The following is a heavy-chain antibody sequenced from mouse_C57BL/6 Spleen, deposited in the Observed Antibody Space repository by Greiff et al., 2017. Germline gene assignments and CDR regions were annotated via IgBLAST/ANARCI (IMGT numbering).Heavy chain of an antibody. CDR3: ADYPSMGY. J-gene: IGHJ4*01. CDR1: GYAFSSSW. CDR2: IYPGDGDT. V-gene: IGHV1-82*01. Sequence: VQLQQSGPELVKPGASVKISCKASGYAFSSSWMNWVKQRPGKGLEWIGRIYPGDGDTNYNGKFKGKATLTADKSSSTAYMQLSSLASEDSAVYYCADYPSMGYWGQGATVTVSS. D-gene: IGHD1-1*02.